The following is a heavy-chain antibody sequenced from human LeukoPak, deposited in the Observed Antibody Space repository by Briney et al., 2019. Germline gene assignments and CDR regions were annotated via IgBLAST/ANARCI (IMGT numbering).Heavy chain of an antibody. Sequence: GASVKVSCKASGYTFTNYGVNWVRQAPGQGLEWMGWISTYNGNTNYAQKLQGRVTMTTDTSTSTAYMELRSLRSDDTAVYHCARGGFGDLLSFFDYWGQGSLVTVSS. CDR2: ISTYNGNT. D-gene: IGHD3-10*01. CDR1: GYTFTNYG. V-gene: IGHV1-18*01. J-gene: IGHJ4*02. CDR3: ARGGFGDLLSFFDY.